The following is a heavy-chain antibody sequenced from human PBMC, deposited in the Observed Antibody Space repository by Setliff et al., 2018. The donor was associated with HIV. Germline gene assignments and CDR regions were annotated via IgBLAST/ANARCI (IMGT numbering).Heavy chain of an antibody. Sequence: PGGSLRLSCAASGFTFNYFWMSWVRQAPGKGLEWVANIKQDGSEKNYVDSVKGRFTISRDTAKNSLYLQMNSLRVEDAAVYYCVRDHWVAGLDYWGQGTLVTVSS. V-gene: IGHV3-7*01. D-gene: IGHD6-19*01. CDR1: GFTFNYFW. J-gene: IGHJ4*02. CDR3: VRDHWVAGLDY. CDR2: IKQDGSEK.